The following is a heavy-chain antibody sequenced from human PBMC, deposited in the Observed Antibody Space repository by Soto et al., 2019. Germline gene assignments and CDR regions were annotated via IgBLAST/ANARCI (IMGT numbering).Heavy chain of an antibody. V-gene: IGHV4-59*01. J-gene: IGHJ5*01. CDR1: GGSISSYY. CDR3: ASMIGDPVLSFDS. D-gene: IGHD3-10*02. Sequence: QVQLQESGPGLVKPSETLSLTCTVSGGSISSYYWSWIRQPPGKGLEWIGFIFYSGSTSYNPSLKSRVTISIDTSEYPFSLKLNSVTAADTAVYYCASMIGDPVLSFDSWGQGTLV. CDR2: IFYSGST.